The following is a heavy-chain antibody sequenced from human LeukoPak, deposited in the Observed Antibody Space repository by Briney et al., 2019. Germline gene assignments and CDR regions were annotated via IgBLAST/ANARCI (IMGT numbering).Heavy chain of an antibody. D-gene: IGHD1-26*01. Sequence: PSETLSLTCAVSGGSISSYYWSWIRQPPGKGLEWIGYIYYSGSTNYNPSLKSRVTISVDTSKNQFSLKLSSVTAADTAVYYCARVGDNFDYWGQGTPVTVSS. J-gene: IGHJ4*02. CDR1: GGSISSYY. V-gene: IGHV4-59*01. CDR2: IYYSGST. CDR3: ARVGDNFDY.